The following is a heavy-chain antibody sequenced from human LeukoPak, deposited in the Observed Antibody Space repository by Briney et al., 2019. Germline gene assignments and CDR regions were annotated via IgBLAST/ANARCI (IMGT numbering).Heavy chain of an antibody. J-gene: IGHJ4*02. D-gene: IGHD7-27*01. CDR2: IYYSGST. CDR1: DGSISSSSYY. Sequence: PSETLSLTCTVSDGSISSSSYYWGWIRQPPGKGLEWIGTIYYSGSTYYNPSLKSRVTISADTSKNQFSLKLISVTAADTAVYYCASRKLGNDYWGQGTLVTVSS. CDR3: ASRKLGNDY. V-gene: IGHV4-39*07.